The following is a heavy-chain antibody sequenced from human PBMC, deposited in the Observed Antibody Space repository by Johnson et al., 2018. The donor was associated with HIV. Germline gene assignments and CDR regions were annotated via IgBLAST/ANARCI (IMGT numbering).Heavy chain of an antibody. J-gene: IGHJ3*02. V-gene: IGHV3-30*03. CDR2: ISNDGSNK. D-gene: IGHD6-6*01. CDR3: AREIIAARPSAFDI. Sequence: QVQLVESGGGVVQPGRSLRLSCAASGFTFSSYGMHWVRQAPGKGLEWVAVISNDGSNKYYADSVRGRFTISRDNSKNTLYLQMNSLRAEDTAVYYCAREIIAARPSAFDIWGQGTMVTVSS. CDR1: GFTFSSYG.